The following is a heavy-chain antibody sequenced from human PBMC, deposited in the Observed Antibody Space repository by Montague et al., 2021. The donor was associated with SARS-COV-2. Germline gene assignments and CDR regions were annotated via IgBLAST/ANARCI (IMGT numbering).Heavy chain of an antibody. J-gene: IGHJ4*02. CDR2: ITSSGSTI. D-gene: IGHD3-9*01. CDR1: GFPFSSYE. CDR3: ARDLRDYDILPGDL. Sequence: LRLSFAASGFPFSSYEMNWVRQAPGKGLEWVSYITSSGSTIYYADSVKGRYTISRDNAKNSLFLQMNSLRAEDTAVYYCARDLRDYDILPGDLWGQGTLVTVSS. V-gene: IGHV3-48*03.